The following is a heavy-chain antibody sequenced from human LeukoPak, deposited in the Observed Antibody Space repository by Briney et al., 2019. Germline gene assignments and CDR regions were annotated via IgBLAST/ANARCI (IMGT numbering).Heavy chain of an antibody. J-gene: IGHJ4*02. CDR2: SGVS. Sequence: SGVSNQSPSLKSRVTISIDTSKNQFSLRLSSVTAADTAVYYCARVRGSYFVSAKHDYFDYWGQGTLVTVSS. V-gene: IGHV4-59*01. D-gene: IGHD2/OR15-2a*01. CDR3: ARVRGSYFVSAKHDYFDY.